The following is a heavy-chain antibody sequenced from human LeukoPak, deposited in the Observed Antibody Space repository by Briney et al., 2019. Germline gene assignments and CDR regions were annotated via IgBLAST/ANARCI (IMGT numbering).Heavy chain of an antibody. CDR1: GDSVSSNSAA. V-gene: IGHV6-1*01. D-gene: IGHD2-15*01. CDR3: ARVSCSGGSCYSDFDY. J-gene: IGHJ4*02. Sequence: SQTLSLTCAISGDSVSSNSAAWNWIRQSPSRGLEWLGRTYYRSKWYNDYAVSVKSRITINPDTSKNQFSLQLNSVTPEDTTVYYCARVSCSGGSCYSDFDYWGQGTLVTVSS. CDR2: TYYRSKWYN.